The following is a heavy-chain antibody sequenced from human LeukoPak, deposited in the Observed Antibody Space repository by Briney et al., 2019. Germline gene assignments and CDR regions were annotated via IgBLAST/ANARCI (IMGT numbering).Heavy chain of an antibody. Sequence: GGSLRLSCAASGFTFSSYAMSWVRQAPGKGLEWVSAISGSGGSTYYADSVKGRFTISRDNSKNTLYLQMNSLRAEDTAVYYCAKDDSSSWTANYMDVWGKGATVTVSS. CDR1: GFTFSSYA. J-gene: IGHJ6*03. V-gene: IGHV3-23*01. CDR2: ISGSGGST. CDR3: AKDDSSSWTANYMDV. D-gene: IGHD6-13*01.